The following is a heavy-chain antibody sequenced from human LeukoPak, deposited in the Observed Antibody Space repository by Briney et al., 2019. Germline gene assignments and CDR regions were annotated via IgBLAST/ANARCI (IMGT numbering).Heavy chain of an antibody. CDR2: ISWNSGSI. CDR1: GFTFDDYA. Sequence: PGGSLGLSCAASGFTFDDYAMHWVRQAPGKGLEWVSGISWNSGSIGYADSVKGRFTISRDNAKNSLYLQMNSLRAEDMALYYCAKDGEYAGGYKSSYFDYWGQGTLVTVSS. CDR3: AKDGEYAGGYKSSYFDY. J-gene: IGHJ4*02. V-gene: IGHV3-9*03. D-gene: IGHD3-22*01.